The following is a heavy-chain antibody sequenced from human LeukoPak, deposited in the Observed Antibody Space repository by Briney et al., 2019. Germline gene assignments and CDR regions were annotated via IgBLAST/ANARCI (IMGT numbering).Heavy chain of an antibody. D-gene: IGHD3-3*01. J-gene: IGHJ4*02. V-gene: IGHV3-23*01. CDR3: AKGDARITIFGVVIISPYYFDY. Sequence: PGGSLRLSCAASGFTFSSYAMSWVRQAPGKGLERVSAISGSGGSTYYADSVKGRFTISRDDSKNTLYLQMNSLRAEDTAVYYCAKGDARITIFGVVIISPYYFDYWGQGTLVTVSS. CDR2: ISGSGGST. CDR1: GFTFSSYA.